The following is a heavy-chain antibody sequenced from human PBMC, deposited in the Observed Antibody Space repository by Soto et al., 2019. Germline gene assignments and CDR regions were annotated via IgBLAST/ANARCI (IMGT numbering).Heavy chain of an antibody. D-gene: IGHD3-3*02. CDR3: ASQKLDVPALFDN. CDR1: GGSISSGGYS. J-gene: IGHJ4*02. Sequence: SETLSLTCAVSGGSISSGGYSWSWIRQPPGKGLEWIGYIYHSGSTYYNPSLKSRVTISVDRSKNQFSLKLTSVTAEDTAVYYCASQKLDVPALFDNWGQGTLVTVSS. CDR2: IYHSGST. V-gene: IGHV4-30-2*01.